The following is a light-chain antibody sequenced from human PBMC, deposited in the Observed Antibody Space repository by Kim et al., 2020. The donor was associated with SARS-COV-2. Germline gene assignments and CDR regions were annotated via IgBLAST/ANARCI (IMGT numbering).Light chain of an antibody. CDR3: QHYNKWPFT. CDR1: QSITRS. Sequence: VPPGDRATLSCRASQSITRSLAWYQQKPGQAPRLLMYDASTRATAIPARFSGSGSGTEFTLTISSLQSEDFAVYYCQHYNKWPFTFGPGTKVDIK. J-gene: IGKJ3*01. V-gene: IGKV3-15*01. CDR2: DAS.